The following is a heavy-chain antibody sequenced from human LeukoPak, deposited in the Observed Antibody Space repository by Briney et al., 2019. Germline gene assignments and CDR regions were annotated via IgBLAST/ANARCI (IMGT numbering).Heavy chain of an antibody. CDR2: IYYRGST. V-gene: IGHV4-59*01. J-gene: IGHJ4*02. CDR3: ARVRVAAAGIDY. Sequence: SETLSLTCTVSGGSISSYYWSWIRQPPGKGLEWIGYIYYRGSTNYNPSLKSRVTISVDTSKNQFSLMLSSVTAADTAVYYCARVRVAAAGIDYWGQGTLVTVSS. CDR1: GGSISSYY. D-gene: IGHD6-13*01.